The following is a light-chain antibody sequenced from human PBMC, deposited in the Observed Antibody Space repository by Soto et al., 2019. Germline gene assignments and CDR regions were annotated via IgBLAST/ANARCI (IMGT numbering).Light chain of an antibody. CDR2: DVT. J-gene: IGLJ1*01. Sequence: LTQPASVSGSPGQSITISCTGTSSDVGGFNYVSWYQQHPGKAPKLMIYDVTNRPSGVSYRFSGSKSGNTASLTISGLQAEDEADYYCNSYTSSSTYVFGTGTKVTVL. CDR1: SSDVGGFNY. V-gene: IGLV2-14*03. CDR3: NSYTSSSTYV.